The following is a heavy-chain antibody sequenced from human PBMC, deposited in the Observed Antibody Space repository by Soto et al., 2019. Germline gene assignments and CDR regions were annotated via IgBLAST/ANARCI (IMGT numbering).Heavy chain of an antibody. CDR3: ERSPGGYYID. CDR2: INTDGSST. D-gene: IGHD3-10*01. V-gene: IGHV3-74*01. J-gene: IGHJ3*01. Sequence: EVQLVESGGGLVQPGGSLRLSCADSGFSFSNYWMHWVRQGPGKGLVWVSRINTDGSSTNYADSVRGRFTISRDNAKNARYRQMNSLGAEDTAGYYCERSPGGYYIDWGQGTMVTVSS. CDR1: GFSFSNYW.